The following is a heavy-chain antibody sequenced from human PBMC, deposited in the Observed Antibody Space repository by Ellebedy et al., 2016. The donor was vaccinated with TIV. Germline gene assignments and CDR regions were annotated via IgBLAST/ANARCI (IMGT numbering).Heavy chain of an antibody. CDR3: AREGLAVAGNGTIDYYYGMDV. Sequence: SETLSLTCAVYGGSFSGYYWSWIRQPPGKGLEWIGEINHSGSTNYNPSLKSRVTISVDTSKNQFSLKLSSVTAADTAVYYCAREGLAVAGNGTIDYYYGMDVWGQGTTVTVSS. D-gene: IGHD6-19*01. CDR1: GGSFSGYY. CDR2: INHSGST. J-gene: IGHJ6*02. V-gene: IGHV4-34*01.